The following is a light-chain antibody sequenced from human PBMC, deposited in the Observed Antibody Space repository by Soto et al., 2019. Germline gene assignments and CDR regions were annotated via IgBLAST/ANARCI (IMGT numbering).Light chain of an antibody. J-gene: IGLJ1*01. CDR1: SSDVGGYNY. V-gene: IGLV2-14*03. CDR2: DVS. Sequence: QSALTQPASVSGSPGQAITLSCTGTSSDVGGYNYVSWYQHHPGKAPKLMICDVSNRPSGVSNRFSGSKSGNTASLTISGLQAEDEADYYCSSYTSSSTLEVFGTGTKLTVL. CDR3: SSYTSSSTLEV.